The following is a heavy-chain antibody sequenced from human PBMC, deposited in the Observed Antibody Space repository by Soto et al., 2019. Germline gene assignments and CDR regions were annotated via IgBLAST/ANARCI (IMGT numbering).Heavy chain of an antibody. CDR1: GFSLTTTSMG. Sequence: QTLSLTCAFSGFSLTTTSMGVAWIRQPPGKALEWLALIYWDDDQRYSPSLKDRLTISKDTSRSRVVLTISNMNPEDTGTYFCAHAGDYDLLSFDHWGPGTLVTVSS. CDR3: AHAGDYDLLSFDH. D-gene: IGHD4-17*01. J-gene: IGHJ4*02. CDR2: IYWDDDQ. V-gene: IGHV2-5*02.